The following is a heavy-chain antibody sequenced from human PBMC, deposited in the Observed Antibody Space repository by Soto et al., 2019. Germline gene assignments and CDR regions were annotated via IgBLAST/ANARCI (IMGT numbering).Heavy chain of an antibody. V-gene: IGHV3-7*01. CDR3: ARDGSGYGVI. CDR1: GFSFSNFW. J-gene: IGHJ4*02. CDR2: TKEDEREK. Sequence: EVQLVESGGGLVQPGGSLRLSCAASGFSFSNFWMSWLRQAPGKGLEWVANTKEDEREKYYVDSVKGRFTISRDNAVKSLYLQMNDLRAEDTAVYFCARDGSGYGVIWGQGSLVTVSS. D-gene: IGHD4-17*01.